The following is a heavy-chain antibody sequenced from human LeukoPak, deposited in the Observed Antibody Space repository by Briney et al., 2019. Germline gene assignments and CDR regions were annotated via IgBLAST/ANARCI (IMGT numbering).Heavy chain of an antibody. Sequence: PGGSLRLSCAASRFTFSSYAMSWVRQAPGKGLEWISSIGGSGGSTYYADSVRGRFTISRHNSKNTLYLQMNSLKAEDTALYYCAKDWEYYDSSGYKSFAEYFQHWGQGTLVTVSS. CDR3: AKDWEYYDSSGYKSFAEYFQH. J-gene: IGHJ1*01. CDR2: IGGSGGST. CDR1: RFTFSSYA. V-gene: IGHV3-23*01. D-gene: IGHD3-22*01.